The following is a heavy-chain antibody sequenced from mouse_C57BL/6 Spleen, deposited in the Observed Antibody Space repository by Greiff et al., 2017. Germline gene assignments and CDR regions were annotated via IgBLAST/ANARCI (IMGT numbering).Heavy chain of an antibody. CDR1: GYSITSGYY. CDR3: AREITTVDFDY. V-gene: IGHV3-6*01. J-gene: IGHJ2*01. CDR2: ISYDGSN. D-gene: IGHD1-1*01. Sequence: EVQLQQSGPGLVKPSQSLSLTCSVTGYSITSGYYWNWIRQFPGNKLEWMGYISYDGSNNYNPSLKNRISITRDTSKNQFFLKLNSVTTEDTATYYCAREITTVDFDYWGQGTTLTVSS.